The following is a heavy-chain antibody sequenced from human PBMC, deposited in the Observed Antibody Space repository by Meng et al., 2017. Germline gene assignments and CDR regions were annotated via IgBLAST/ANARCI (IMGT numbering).Heavy chain of an antibody. CDR2: IYHSGST. CDR1: GGSISSSNW. J-gene: IGHJ4*02. Sequence: QGQLPASGPGLVKPSGTLSLTCAVSGGSISSSNWWSWVRQPPGKGLEWIGEIYHSGSTNYNPSLKSRVTISVDKSKNQFSLKLSSVTAADTAVYYCARWSIYCSGGSCYSFDYWGQGTLVTVSS. CDR3: ARWSIYCSGGSCYSFDY. D-gene: IGHD2-15*01. V-gene: IGHV4-4*02.